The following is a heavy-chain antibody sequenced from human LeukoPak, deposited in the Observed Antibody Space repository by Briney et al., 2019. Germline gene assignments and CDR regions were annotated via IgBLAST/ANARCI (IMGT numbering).Heavy chain of an antibody. CDR1: GGSISSHY. V-gene: IGHV4-59*11. D-gene: IGHD7-27*01. CDR3: ARVNWGGFDI. Sequence: SETLSLTCFVSGGSISSHYWAWIRQPPGKGLECIGDIFYTGSTTYSPSLKSRATISIETSKNQISLKLRSVTAADTAVYFCARVNWGGFDIWGQGTLATVSS. CDR2: IFYTGST. J-gene: IGHJ3*02.